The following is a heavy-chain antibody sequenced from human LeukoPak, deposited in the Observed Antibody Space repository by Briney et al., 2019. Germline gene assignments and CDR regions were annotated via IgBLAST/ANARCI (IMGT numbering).Heavy chain of an antibody. V-gene: IGHV4-59*01. Sequence: SETLSLTCTVSGGSISGYYWNWIRQPPGKGLEWLGYIHSSGITRYNPSLRSRVTMSVDTSMNQFSLKLDSVTATHTAVYYCGRAGRYCSGGSCYGDNWCDPWGQGTLVTVSS. CDR3: GRAGRYCSGGSCYGDNWCDP. CDR1: GGSISGYY. J-gene: IGHJ5*02. CDR2: IHSSGIT. D-gene: IGHD2-15*01.